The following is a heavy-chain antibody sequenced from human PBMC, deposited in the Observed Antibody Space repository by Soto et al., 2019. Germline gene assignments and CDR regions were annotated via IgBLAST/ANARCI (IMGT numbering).Heavy chain of an antibody. Sequence: QVQLVESGGGVVLPERSQRLSCAASKFTFRTFVMHWVRQAPGKGLEWVALISFDGSNKYYADSVKGRFTISRDNSKDTMYLQMNSLRPEDTAVYYCAREMIPMIMGGMSAMDVWGQGTTVTVSS. CDR2: ISFDGSNK. J-gene: IGHJ6*02. D-gene: IGHD3-22*01. CDR3: AREMIPMIMGGMSAMDV. V-gene: IGHV3-30*04. CDR1: KFTFRTFV.